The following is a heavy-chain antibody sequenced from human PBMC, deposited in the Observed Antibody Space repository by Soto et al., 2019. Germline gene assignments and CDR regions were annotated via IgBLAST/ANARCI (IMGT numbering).Heavy chain of an antibody. CDR1: GYSIGSGYY. V-gene: IGHV4-38-2*01. J-gene: IGHJ6*02. Sequence: LSLTCAVSGYSIGSGYYWAWIRQSPGKGLEWIGSIYHAGSVYYNPSLNGRVALSMDTSKNHFSLKLTSVTAADTAVYYCARTFDYYGMDVWGQGTTVTVSS. CDR3: ARTFDYYGMDV. CDR2: IYHAGSV.